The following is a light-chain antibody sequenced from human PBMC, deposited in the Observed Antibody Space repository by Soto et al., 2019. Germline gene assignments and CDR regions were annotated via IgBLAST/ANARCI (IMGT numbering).Light chain of an antibody. J-gene: IGKJ1*01. CDR2: GEX. CDR1: QSVSSCY. V-gene: IGKV3D-20*02. CDR3: RQRSKWPPST. Sequence: IVLTQCPCALSLSPGERATLSCRASQSVSSCYPAWHQQKPGQATRLLXXGEXSRATGIPERFSGSGSGRDFTLTLSRLEPEYFAVYYCRQRSKWPPSTFGQGTKVDIK.